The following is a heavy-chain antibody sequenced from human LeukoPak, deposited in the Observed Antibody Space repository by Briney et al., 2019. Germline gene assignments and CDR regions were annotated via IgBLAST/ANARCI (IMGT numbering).Heavy chain of an antibody. V-gene: IGHV4-34*01. CDR3: ARLEGAARRYYYYYMDV. CDR1: GGSFSGYS. Sequence: SETLSLTCAVYGGSFSGYSWNWIRQPPVKGLEWIGEINHSGGTNYNPSLKSRVTISVDTSKKQFSLKLSSVTAADTAVYYCARLEGAARRYYYYYMDVWGKGTTVTVSS. CDR2: INHSGGT. D-gene: IGHD6-6*01. J-gene: IGHJ6*03.